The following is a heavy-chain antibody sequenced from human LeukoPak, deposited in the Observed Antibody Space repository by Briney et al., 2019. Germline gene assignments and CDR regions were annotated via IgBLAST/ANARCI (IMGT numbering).Heavy chain of an antibody. V-gene: IGHV3-30*18. Sequence: PGRSLRLSCAASGFTFSSYGMHWVRKAPAKGLEWVAVISYDGSNKYYADSVKGRFTISRDNSKNTMYLQMNSLRAEDTAVYYCAKDPWGASIAVARGVDYWGQGTLVTVSS. CDR1: GFTFSSYG. D-gene: IGHD6-19*01. CDR2: ISYDGSNK. CDR3: AKDPWGASIAVARGVDY. J-gene: IGHJ4*02.